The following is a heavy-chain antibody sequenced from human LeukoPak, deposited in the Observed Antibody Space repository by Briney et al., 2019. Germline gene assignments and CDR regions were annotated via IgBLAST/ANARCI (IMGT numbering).Heavy chain of an antibody. CDR2: IYSGGST. V-gene: IGHV3-53*01. CDR3: ARGRGYSYGCLDY. Sequence: GGSLRLSCAASGFTVSSNYMSWVRQAPGKGLEWVSVIYSGGSTYYADSVKGRFTISRDNSKNTLYLQMNSLRAEDTAVYYCARGRGYSYGCLDYWGQGTLVTVSS. CDR1: GFTVSSNY. D-gene: IGHD5-18*01. J-gene: IGHJ4*02.